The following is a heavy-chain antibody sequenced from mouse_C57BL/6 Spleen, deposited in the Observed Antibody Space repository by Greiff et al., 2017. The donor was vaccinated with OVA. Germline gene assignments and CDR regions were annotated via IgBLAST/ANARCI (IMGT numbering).Heavy chain of an antibody. CDR3: ARTGTRYFDY. J-gene: IGHJ2*01. CDR2: IDPSDSYT. CDR1: GYTFPSYW. V-gene: IGHV1-50*01. D-gene: IGHD3-3*01. Sequence: VQLQQPGAELVKPGASVKLSCKASGYTFPSYWMQWVKQRPGQGLEWIGEIDPSDSYTNYNQKFKGKATVNVYTSSSTAYMQLSSLTSEDSAVYYCARTGTRYFDYWGKGTTVTVSS.